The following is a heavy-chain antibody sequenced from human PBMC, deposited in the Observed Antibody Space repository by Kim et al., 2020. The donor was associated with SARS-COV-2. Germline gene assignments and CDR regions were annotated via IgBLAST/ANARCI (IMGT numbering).Heavy chain of an antibody. Sequence: GGSLRLSCVASGYTFRNYGMNWVRQAPGKGLEWVAMKNGRGGRAHYMDSVKGRFTMSRDTSKGSLSLQMNSLRAEDTAIYYCAAHDSTQASGGILGGQ. D-gene: IGHD3-3*02. CDR1: GYTFRNYG. J-gene: IGHJ1*01. CDR3: AAHDSTQASGGIL. CDR2: KNGRGGRA. V-gene: IGHV3-7*01.